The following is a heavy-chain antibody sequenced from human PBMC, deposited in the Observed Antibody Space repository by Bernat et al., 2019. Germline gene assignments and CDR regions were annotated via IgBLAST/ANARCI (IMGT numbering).Heavy chain of an antibody. CDR3: VREEVTARFDY. CDR2: TYYRSKWFF. V-gene: IGHV6-1*01. D-gene: IGHD6-6*01. J-gene: IGHJ4*02. CDR1: GDSVSNNNVA. Sequence: QVQLQQSGPGLVKPSQTLSLTCAISGDSVSNNNVAWNWIRQSPSRGFEWLGRTYYRSKWFFDYAVSFKDRITVNPDTSKNQFSLQLNSVTPEDTAVYFCVREEVTARFDYWGQGTLVTVSS.